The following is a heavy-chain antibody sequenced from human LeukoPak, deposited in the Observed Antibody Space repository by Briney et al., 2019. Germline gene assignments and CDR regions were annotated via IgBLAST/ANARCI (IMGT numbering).Heavy chain of an antibody. CDR3: AQDGAWLRFDH. J-gene: IGHJ4*02. CDR2: ISPGGDIK. V-gene: IGHV3-23*01. CDR1: GFTFSSYG. Sequence: HPGGSLRLSCAASGFTFSSYGMNWVRQAPGKGLEWVSGISPGGDIKYYADSVKGRFVISRDNSKNTVYLQMNSLRVDDTARYYCAQDGAWLRFDHWGQGTLVTVSS. D-gene: IGHD5-12*01.